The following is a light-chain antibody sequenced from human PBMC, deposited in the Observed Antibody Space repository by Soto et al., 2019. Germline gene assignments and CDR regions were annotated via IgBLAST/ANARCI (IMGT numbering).Light chain of an antibody. CDR2: FNIDGSH. J-gene: IGLJ1*01. CDR1: SEHSSFA. Sequence: QSVLTQSPSASASLGASVKLTCTLSSEHSSFAVAWHQQQPGRGPRYLMKFNIDGSHNKGAGIPDRFSGSSSGAERYLTISNLQSEDEADYYCQSWGTDIPDVFGTGTKLTVL. CDR3: QSWGTDIPDV. V-gene: IGLV4-69*01.